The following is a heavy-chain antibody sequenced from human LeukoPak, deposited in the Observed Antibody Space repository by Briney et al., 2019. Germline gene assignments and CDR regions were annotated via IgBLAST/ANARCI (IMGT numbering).Heavy chain of an antibody. CDR3: ARVRIVGAAFFDY. CDR2: IYPGDSDT. V-gene: IGHV5-51*01. D-gene: IGHD1-26*01. J-gene: IGHJ4*02. CDR1: GYSFSTYW. Sequence: PGGSLKISCKGSGYSFSTYWIAWVRQMPGKGPEWMGIIYPGDSDTRYSPSFQGQVTISADKSISTAYLQWSSLRASDTAMYYCARVRIVGAAFFDYWGQGTLVTVSS.